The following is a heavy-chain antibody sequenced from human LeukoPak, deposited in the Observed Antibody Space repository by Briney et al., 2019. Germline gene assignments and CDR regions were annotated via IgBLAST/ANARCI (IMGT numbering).Heavy chain of an antibody. D-gene: IGHD1-14*01. CDR1: GYNFTSHG. J-gene: IGHJ4*02. CDR3: ARGTGLPQSLDY. CDR2: ISAYNGNT. V-gene: IGHV1-18*01. Sequence: ASVNVSCKASGYNFTSHGISWVRQAAGQGLEGMGWISAYNGNTNYAQKLQGRVTMTTDTSTSTAYMELRSLRSDDTAVYYCARGTGLPQSLDYWGQGTLVTVSS.